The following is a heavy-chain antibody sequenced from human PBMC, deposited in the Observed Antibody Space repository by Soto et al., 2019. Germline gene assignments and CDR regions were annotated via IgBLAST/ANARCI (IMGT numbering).Heavy chain of an antibody. D-gene: IGHD3-3*01. CDR1: GGSISSYY. CDR2: IYYSGST. V-gene: IGHV4-59*01. CDR3: ARTPSYYDFWSGHYYYYMDV. Sequence: QVQLQESGPGLVKPSETLSLTCTVSGGSISSYYWSWIRQPPGKGLEWIGYIYYSGSTNYNPSLKSRVTISVDTSKNQFSLKLSSVTAADTAVYYCARTPSYYDFWSGHYYYYMDVWGKGTTVTVSS. J-gene: IGHJ6*03.